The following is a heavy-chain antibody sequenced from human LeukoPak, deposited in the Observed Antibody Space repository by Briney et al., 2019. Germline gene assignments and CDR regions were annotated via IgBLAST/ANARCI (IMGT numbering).Heavy chain of an antibody. CDR2: YDGSNK. V-gene: IGHV3-33*01. J-gene: IGHJ4*02. CDR3: AREHSPSRYFDWLSLDY. D-gene: IGHD3-9*01. Sequence: YDGSNKYYADSVKGRFTISRDNSKNTLYLQMNSLRAEDTAVYYCAREHSPSRYFDWLSLDYWGQGTLVTVSS.